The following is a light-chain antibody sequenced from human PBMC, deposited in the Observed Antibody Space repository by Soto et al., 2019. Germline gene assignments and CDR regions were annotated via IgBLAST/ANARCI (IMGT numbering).Light chain of an antibody. CDR2: DVR. V-gene: IGLV2-14*01. CDR1: SSDVGGYDY. CDR3: AAWDDSLNGVV. J-gene: IGLJ2*01. Sequence: QSALTQPASVSGSPGQSITISCTGTSSDVGGYDYVFWYQQHPGKAPKLMIYDVRNRPSGVSNRFSGSKSGNTASLTISGLQSEDEADYYCAAWDDSLNGVVFGGGTKLTVL.